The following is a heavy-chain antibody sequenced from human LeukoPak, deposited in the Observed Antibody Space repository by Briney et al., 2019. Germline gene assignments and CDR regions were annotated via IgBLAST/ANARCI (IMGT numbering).Heavy chain of an antibody. V-gene: IGHV3-21*01. CDR2: ISSSSNYI. J-gene: IGHJ4*02. D-gene: IGHD2-2*01. Sequence: GGSLRLSCAASGFTFSRYNMNWVRQAPGKGLEWVSSISSSSNYIYYVDSVKGRFTISRDNAKNSLYLQMNSLRGEDTAVYYCARDCDGRTGCYVRDYWGQGTPVTVSS. CDR3: ARDCDGRTGCYVRDY. CDR1: GFTFSRYN.